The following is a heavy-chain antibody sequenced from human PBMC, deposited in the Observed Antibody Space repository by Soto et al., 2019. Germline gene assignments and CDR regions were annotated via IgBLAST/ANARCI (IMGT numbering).Heavy chain of an antibody. CDR3: ARSYYGDYKYYFDY. J-gene: IGHJ4*02. CDR1: GYSFTAYW. CDR2: IYPGDSDT. V-gene: IGHV5-51*01. Sequence: PGESLKISCQGSGYSFTAYWIGWVRQMPGKGLEWMGIIYPGDSDTTYSPSFQGQVTISADKSISTAYLQWSSLKASDTAMYYCARSYYGDYKYYFDYWGQGTLVTVSS. D-gene: IGHD4-17*01.